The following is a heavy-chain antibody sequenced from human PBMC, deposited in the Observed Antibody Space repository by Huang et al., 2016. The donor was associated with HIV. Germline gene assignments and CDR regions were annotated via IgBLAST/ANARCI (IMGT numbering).Heavy chain of an antibody. CDR3: VRDPRIQSWLNYFDY. CDR1: GFTFSRYW. CDR2: SNSDGSSA. Sequence: EVQLVESGGGLVQPGGSLRLSCAASGFTFSRYWMHWVRQAPGKGLVGVSRSNSDGSSAGYADSVKGRFTISRDNAKNTLYLQMNSLRAEDTAVYYCVRDPRIQSWLNYFDYWGQGTLVSVSS. V-gene: IGHV3-74*01. J-gene: IGHJ4*02. D-gene: IGHD3-22*01.